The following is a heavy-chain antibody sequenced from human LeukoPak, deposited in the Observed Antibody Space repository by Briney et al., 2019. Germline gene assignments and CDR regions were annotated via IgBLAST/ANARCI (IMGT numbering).Heavy chain of an antibody. CDR2: GDYSGGT. J-gene: IGHJ3*02. CDR3: ARVGERFGGGEPDAFDI. V-gene: IGHV4-39*07. CDR1: SDFFSSVTDY. D-gene: IGHD3-10*01. Sequence: SETLSLTCTVSSDFFSSVTDYWAWIHQPPGKGLEWIASGDYSGGTYYNPSLKSRVTISVDTSKNQFSLRLSSVTAADTAVYYCARVGERFGGGEPDAFDIWGQGTMVTVSS.